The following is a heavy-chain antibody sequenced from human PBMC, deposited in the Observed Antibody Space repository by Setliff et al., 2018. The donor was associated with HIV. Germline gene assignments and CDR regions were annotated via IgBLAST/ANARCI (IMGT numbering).Heavy chain of an antibody. V-gene: IGHV4-39*01. CDR3: ARHHIWYDFCSGYLSPSFDY. Sequence: PSETLSLTCTVSGGSISSSSDYWGWIRQPPGKGLEWIGSTYYSGSTYYNPSLKSRVTISVDTSKNQFSLKLSSVTAADTAVYLCARHHIWYDFCSGYLSPSFDYWGQGTLVTVSS. D-gene: IGHD3-3*01. J-gene: IGHJ4*02. CDR2: TYYSGST. CDR1: GGSISSSSDY.